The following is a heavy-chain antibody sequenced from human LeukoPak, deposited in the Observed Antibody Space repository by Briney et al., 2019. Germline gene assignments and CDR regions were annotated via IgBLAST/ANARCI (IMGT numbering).Heavy chain of an antibody. V-gene: IGHV3-30*18. Sequence: GGSLRLSCAASGFTFSSYGMHWVRQAPGKGLEWVAVISYDGSNKYYADSVKGRFTISRDNSKNTLYLQMNSLRAEDTAVYYCAKPLWGDTVEAPFFDYWGQGTLVTVSS. CDR2: ISYDGSNK. CDR1: GFTFSSYG. CDR3: AKPLWGDTVEAPFFDY. J-gene: IGHJ4*02. D-gene: IGHD2-21*01.